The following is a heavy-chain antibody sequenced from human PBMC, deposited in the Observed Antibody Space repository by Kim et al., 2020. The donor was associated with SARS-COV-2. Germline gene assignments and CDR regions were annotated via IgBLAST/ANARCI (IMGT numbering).Heavy chain of an antibody. CDR1: GFTVTNAW. CDR3: TWGVGILGPGSYFNY. Sequence: GGSLRLSCAASGFTVTNAWMNWVRQAPGKGLEWVGRMTSAGTTAFAAPVEGGFTISRDDSKNTLFLQMSNLKTEETGVYYGTWGVGILGPGSYFNYWGQG. V-gene: IGHV3-15*01. CDR2: MTSAGTT. J-gene: IGHJ4*02. D-gene: IGHD1-20*01.